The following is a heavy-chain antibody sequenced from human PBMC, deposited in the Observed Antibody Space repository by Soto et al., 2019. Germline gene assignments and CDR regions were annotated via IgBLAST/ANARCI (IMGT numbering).Heavy chain of an antibody. D-gene: IGHD6-19*01. CDR1: GFTFSSYS. CDR2: ISSSSSYI. V-gene: IGHV3-21*01. Sequence: VGSLRLSCAASGFTFSSYSMNWVRQAPGKGLEWVSSISSSSSYIYYADSVKGRFTISRDNAKNSLYLQMNSLRAEDTAAYYCARAGAVADLDYYYGMDVWGQGTTVTV. J-gene: IGHJ6*02. CDR3: ARAGAVADLDYYYGMDV.